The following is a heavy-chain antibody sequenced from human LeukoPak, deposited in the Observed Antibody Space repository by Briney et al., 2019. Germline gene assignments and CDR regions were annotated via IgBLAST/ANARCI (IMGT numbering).Heavy chain of an antibody. CDR2: ISFSGSPT. CDR1: GFTFSDYY. V-gene: IGHV3-11*01. Sequence: PGGSLRLSCAASGFTFSDYYMSWIRQAPGKGLEWVSYISFSGSPTQYADSVKGRFTISRDNAKNSLYLQMNSLRDEDTAVYYCARDRAYYYDSSGYYYFDHWGQGTLVTVSS. J-gene: IGHJ4*02. CDR3: ARDRAYYYDSSGYYYFDH. D-gene: IGHD3-22*01.